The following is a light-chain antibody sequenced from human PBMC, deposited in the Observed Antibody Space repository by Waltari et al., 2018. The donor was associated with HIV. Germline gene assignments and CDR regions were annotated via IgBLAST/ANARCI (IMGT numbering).Light chain of an antibody. V-gene: IGLV2-14*01. J-gene: IGLJ3*02. Sequence: QSALTQPASVSGSPGQSITISCPGTSSDVGGFNYVSWYQQYPGQAPKVIISEVAKRPSGVSSRCSGSKSGNTASLTISGLQAEDEADYYCASYTRHSTLVFGGGTKLTVL. CDR3: ASYTRHSTLV. CDR1: SSDVGGFNY. CDR2: EVA.